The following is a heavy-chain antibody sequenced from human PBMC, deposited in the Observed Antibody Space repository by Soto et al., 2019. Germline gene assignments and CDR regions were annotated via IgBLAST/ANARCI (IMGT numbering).Heavy chain of an antibody. CDR1: GGSISSGDYY. D-gene: IGHD3-10*01. Sequence: SGTLSLTCTVSGGSISSGDYYWSWIRQHPGKGLEWIGYIYYSGSAYYNPSLKSRVTISVDTSKNQFSLKLSSVTAADTAVYYCATYGSGTYKPTTFDYWGQGTLVTVS. V-gene: IGHV4-31*03. J-gene: IGHJ4*02. CDR2: IYYSGSA. CDR3: ATYGSGTYKPTTFDY.